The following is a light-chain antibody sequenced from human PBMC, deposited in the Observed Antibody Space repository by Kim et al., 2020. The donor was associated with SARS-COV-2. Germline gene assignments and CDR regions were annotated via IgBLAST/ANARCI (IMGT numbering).Light chain of an antibody. Sequence: DIQMNQSPPTLSASVGDRVTITCRASQSISGWLAWYQQKPGKAPKVLLYQASNLESGVPSRFSGSGSGTEFTLTISGLQPDDFATYYCHQYKTYSWAFGQGTKVDIK. V-gene: IGKV1-5*03. CDR2: QAS. CDR3: HQYKTYSWA. J-gene: IGKJ1*01. CDR1: QSISGW.